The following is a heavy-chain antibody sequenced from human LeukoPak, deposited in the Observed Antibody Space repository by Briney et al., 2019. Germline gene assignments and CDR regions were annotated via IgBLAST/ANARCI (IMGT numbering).Heavy chain of an antibody. D-gene: IGHD3-10*01. CDR1: GGSFSGYY. Sequence: SETLSLTCAVYGGSFSGYYWSWIRQPPGKGLEWIGGINHSGSTNYNPSLKSRVTISVDTSKNQFSLKLSSVTAADTAVYYCARGRLLWFGELAYWGQGTLVTVSS. J-gene: IGHJ4*02. CDR3: ARGRLLWFGELAY. CDR2: INHSGST. V-gene: IGHV4-34*01.